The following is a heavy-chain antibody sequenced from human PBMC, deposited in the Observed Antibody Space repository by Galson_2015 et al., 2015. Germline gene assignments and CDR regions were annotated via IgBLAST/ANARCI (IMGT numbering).Heavy chain of an antibody. CDR1: GFTFSSYW. CDR3: VSRGSIPFGY. J-gene: IGHJ4*02. D-gene: IGHD3-10*01. V-gene: IGHV3-74*01. Sequence: SLRLSCAASGFTFSSYWMHWVRQAPDKGLVWVARINSDGSSITYADSVKGRFTISRDNAKNTLCLQMNSLRAEDTAVYYCVSRGSIPFGYWGQGTLVTVSS. CDR2: INSDGSSI.